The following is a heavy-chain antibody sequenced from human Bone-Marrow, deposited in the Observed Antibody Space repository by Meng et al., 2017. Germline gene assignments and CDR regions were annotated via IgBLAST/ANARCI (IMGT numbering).Heavy chain of an antibody. D-gene: IGHD3-22*01. CDR2: FDPEDGET. CDR3: ATADPTLPNYYDSRSAFDI. V-gene: IGHV1-24*01. Sequence: ASVKVSCKVSGYTLTELSMHWVRQAPGKGLEWMGGFDPEDGETIYAQKFQGRVTMTEDTSTDTAYMELSSLRSEDTAVYYCATADPTLPNYYDSRSAFDIWGQGTTVTVSS. J-gene: IGHJ3*02. CDR1: GYTLTELS.